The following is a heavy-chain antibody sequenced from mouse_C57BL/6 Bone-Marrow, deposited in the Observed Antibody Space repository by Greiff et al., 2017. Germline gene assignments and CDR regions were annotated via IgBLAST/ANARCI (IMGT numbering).Heavy chain of an antibody. J-gene: IGHJ3*01. CDR2: IDPSDSYT. Sequence: QVQLQQPGAELVRPGTSVKLSCKASGYTFTSYWMHWVKQRPGQGLEWIGVIDPSDSYTNYNQKFKGKATLTVDKSSSTAYMQLSSLTSEDSAVYYCARKALFYYGYDEGFAYWGQGTLVTVSA. D-gene: IGHD2-2*01. CDR1: GYTFTSYW. V-gene: IGHV1-59*01. CDR3: ARKALFYYGYDEGFAY.